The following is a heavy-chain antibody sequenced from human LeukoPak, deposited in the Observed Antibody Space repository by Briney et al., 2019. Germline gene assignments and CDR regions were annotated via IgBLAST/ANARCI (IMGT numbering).Heavy chain of an antibody. V-gene: IGHV3-23*01. J-gene: IGHJ4*02. CDR1: GFSFGTYG. CDR2: ISGRGGST. Sequence: GGSLRPSCVASGFSFGTYGMSWVRQAPGGGLGWVSAISGRGGSTYYAHSVEGRFTNSRDNSKNTLYLQMNSLRAEDTAIYYCAKRVAYNSGYYFDYWGQGTLVSVSS. CDR3: AKRVAYNSGYYFDY. D-gene: IGHD6-19*01.